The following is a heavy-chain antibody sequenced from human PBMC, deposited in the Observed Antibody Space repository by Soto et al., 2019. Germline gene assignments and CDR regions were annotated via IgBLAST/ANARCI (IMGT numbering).Heavy chain of an antibody. CDR3: ARDHEMATTVGAFDI. Sequence: GASVKVSCKAPGYTFTSYYMHWVRQAPGQGLEWMGIINPSGGSTSYAQKFQGRVTMTRDTSTSTVYMELSSLRSEDTAVYYCARDHEMATTVGAFDIWGQGTMVTVSS. CDR1: GYTFTSYY. V-gene: IGHV1-46*01. D-gene: IGHD5-12*01. J-gene: IGHJ3*02. CDR2: INPSGGST.